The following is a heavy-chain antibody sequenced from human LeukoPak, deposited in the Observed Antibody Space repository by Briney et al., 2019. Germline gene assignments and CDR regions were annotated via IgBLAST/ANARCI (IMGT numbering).Heavy chain of an antibody. V-gene: IGHV3-30-3*01. CDR1: GFTFSSYA. Sequence: GGSLRLSCAASGFTFSSYAMSWVRQAPGKGLEWVAVISDDGSNKYYADSVKGRFTISRDNSKNTLYLQMNSLRAEDTAVYYCARLQSPAHYCYGMDVWGQGTTVTVS. D-gene: IGHD4-11*01. CDR2: ISDDGSNK. CDR3: ARLQSPAHYCYGMDV. J-gene: IGHJ6*02.